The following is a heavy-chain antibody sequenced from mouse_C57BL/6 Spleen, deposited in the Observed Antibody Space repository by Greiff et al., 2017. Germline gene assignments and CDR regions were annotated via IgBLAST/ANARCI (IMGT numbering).Heavy chain of an antibody. CDR3: AREDYTRAMDY. Sequence: EVNLVESEGGLVQPGRSMKLSCTASGFTFSDYYMAWVRQVPEKGLEWVANINYDGSSTYYLDSLKSRFIISRDNAKNILYLQMSSLKSEDTATYYCAREDYTRAMDYWGQGTSVTVSS. D-gene: IGHD2-12*01. V-gene: IGHV5-16*01. CDR2: INYDGSST. CDR1: GFTFSDYY. J-gene: IGHJ4*01.